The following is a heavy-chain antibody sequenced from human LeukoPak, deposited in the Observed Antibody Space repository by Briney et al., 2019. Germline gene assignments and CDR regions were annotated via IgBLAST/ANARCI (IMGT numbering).Heavy chain of an antibody. CDR3: AKVDRAKKHSSGWYLGDNFDY. CDR1: GFTFSTYA. J-gene: IGHJ4*02. V-gene: IGHV3-23*01. D-gene: IGHD6-19*01. Sequence: GGSLRLSCAASGFTFSTYAMSWVRQAPGKGLEWVSAISGSGGSTYYADSVKGRFTISRDNSKNTLYLQMNSLRAEDTAVYYCAKVDRAKKHSSGWYLGDNFDYWGQGTLVTVSS. CDR2: ISGSGGST.